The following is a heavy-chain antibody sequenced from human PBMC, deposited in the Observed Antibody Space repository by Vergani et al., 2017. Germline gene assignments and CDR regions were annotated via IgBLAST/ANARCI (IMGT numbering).Heavy chain of an antibody. CDR3: ARDDPIVGASYYYYGMDV. V-gene: IGHV1-3*01. D-gene: IGHD1-26*01. CDR1: GYTFTSYA. CDR2: INAGNGNT. J-gene: IGHJ6*02. Sequence: QVQLVQSGAEVKKPGASVKVSCKASGYTFTSYAMHWVRQAPGQRLEWMGWINAGNGNTKYSQKFQGRVTITRDTSASTAYMELSSLRSEDTAVYYCARDDPIVGASYYYYGMDVWGQGTTVTVSS.